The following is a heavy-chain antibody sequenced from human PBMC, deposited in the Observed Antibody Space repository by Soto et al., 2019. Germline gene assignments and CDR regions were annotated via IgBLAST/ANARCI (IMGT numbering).Heavy chain of an antibody. CDR2: IYYSGST. V-gene: IGHV4-39*01. J-gene: IGHJ6*02. CDR1: GVSISSSSYY. D-gene: IGHD2-2*01. CDR3: ARHTRSGCTSTSCYSDV. Sequence: QLQLQESGPGLVKPSETLSLTCNVSGVSISSSSYYWGWIRQPPGKWLEWIGGIYYSGSTYYNPSLKSRVPISVDTSKNQFSVKLISVTAADTSVYYCARHTRSGCTSTSCYSDVWGQGTTVTVSS.